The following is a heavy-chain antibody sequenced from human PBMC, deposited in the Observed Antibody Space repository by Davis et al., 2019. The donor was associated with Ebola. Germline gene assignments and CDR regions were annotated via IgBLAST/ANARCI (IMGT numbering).Heavy chain of an antibody. CDR3: AIPPGYSSSWAFDY. D-gene: IGHD6-13*01. Sequence: AASVKVSCKASGYTFSSYGISWVRQAPGQGLEWMGWISAYNGNTNYAQKLQGRVTMTTDTSTSTAYMELSSLRSEDTAVYYCAIPPGYSSSWAFDYWGQGTLVTVSS. CDR2: ISAYNGNT. V-gene: IGHV1-18*01. CDR1: GYTFSSYG. J-gene: IGHJ4*02.